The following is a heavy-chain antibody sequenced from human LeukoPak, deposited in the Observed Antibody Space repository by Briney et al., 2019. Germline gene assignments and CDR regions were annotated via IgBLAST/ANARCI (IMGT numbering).Heavy chain of an antibody. CDR3: ARGRLRSVLDY. Sequence: SETLSLTCSVSGDSITSYYWTWIRQPPGKGLEWIGYIAYSGSTSYNSSPKRRVTMSIDMSKNQFSLNLSSVTAADTAVYYCARGRLRSVLDYWGQGSLVTVSS. J-gene: IGHJ4*02. CDR2: IAYSGST. D-gene: IGHD3-16*01. CDR1: GDSITSYY. V-gene: IGHV4-59*01.